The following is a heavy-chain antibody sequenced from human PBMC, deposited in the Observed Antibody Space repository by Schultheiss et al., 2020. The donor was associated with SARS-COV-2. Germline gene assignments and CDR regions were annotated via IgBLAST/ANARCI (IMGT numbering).Heavy chain of an antibody. Sequence: SETLSLTCTVSGYSISSGYYWGWIRQPPGKGLEWIGRIYTSGSTNYNPSLKSRVTMSVDTSKNQFSLKLSSVTAADTAVYYCARDRYWGSSSSWGQGTLVTVSS. V-gene: IGHV4-38-2*02. CDR1: GYSISSGYY. CDR2: IYTSGST. D-gene: IGHD6-13*01. CDR3: ARDRYWGSSSS. J-gene: IGHJ4*02.